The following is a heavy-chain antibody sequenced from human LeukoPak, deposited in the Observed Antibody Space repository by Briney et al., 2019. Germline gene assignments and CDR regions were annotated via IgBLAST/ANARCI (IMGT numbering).Heavy chain of an antibody. J-gene: IGHJ2*01. CDR2: IIDGNGAT. V-gene: IGHV3-23*01. CDR1: GFTFSTFS. Sequence: GGSLRLSCAASGFTFSTFSMSWVRQAPGKGLEWVSAIIDGNGATYYGDFVKGRFTISRDNSQSTLYLQMNNLRAEDTAVYYCANHPPLRYLDLWGHGTLVTVSS. CDR3: ANHPPLRYLDL.